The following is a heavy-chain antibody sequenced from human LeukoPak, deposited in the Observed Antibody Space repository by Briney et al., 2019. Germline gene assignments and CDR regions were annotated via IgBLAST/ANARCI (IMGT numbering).Heavy chain of an antibody. CDR2: IYTSGST. Sequence: SETLSLTCTVSGGSISSYYWRWIRQPAGKGLEWIGRIYTSGSTNCNPSLKSRVTMSVDTSKNQFSLKLSSVTAADTAVYYCAREVVLWFGELWNYFDYWGQGTLVTVSS. CDR1: GGSISSYY. D-gene: IGHD3-10*01. V-gene: IGHV4-4*07. J-gene: IGHJ4*02. CDR3: AREVVLWFGELWNYFDY.